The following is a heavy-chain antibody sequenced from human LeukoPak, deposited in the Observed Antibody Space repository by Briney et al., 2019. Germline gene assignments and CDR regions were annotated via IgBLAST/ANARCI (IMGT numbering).Heavy chain of an antibody. CDR3: AREVGTPQAFDI. V-gene: IGHV3-7*01. CDR1: GFTFSNLW. D-gene: IGHD1-26*01. J-gene: IGHJ3*02. CDR2: IKQDGSEK. Sequence: GGSLRLSCAASGFTFSNLWMSWVRQAPGKGLKWVANIKQDGSEKYYVDSVKGRFTISRDNAKNSLYLQMNSLKAEDTAIYYCAREVGTPQAFDIWGQGTMVTVSS.